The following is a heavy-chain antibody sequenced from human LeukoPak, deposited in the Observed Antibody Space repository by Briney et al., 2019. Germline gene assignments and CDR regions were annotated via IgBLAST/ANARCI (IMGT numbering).Heavy chain of an antibody. D-gene: IGHD6-19*01. CDR1: ELAFKNVW. J-gene: IGHJ4*02. Sequence: GGSLRLSCGASELAFKNVWMSWVRQAPGKGLEWVSSITSRSYIYYADSVKGRFTISRDNAKNSLYLQMNSLRAEDTAVYYCARDNGWYYFDYWGQGTLVTVSS. CDR2: ITSRSYI. CDR3: ARDNGWYYFDY. V-gene: IGHV3-69-1*01.